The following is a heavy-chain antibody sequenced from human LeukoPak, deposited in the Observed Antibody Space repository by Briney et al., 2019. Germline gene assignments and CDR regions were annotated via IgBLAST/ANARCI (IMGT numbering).Heavy chain of an antibody. Sequence: PGGSLRLSCAASRFTFSDYALNWVRQAPGKGLEWVSFITTSGGASYYADSVKGRFTVSRDNSKNTLFLQMSGLRAEDTAVYYCAKGTAVTTFFDSWGQGALVAVSS. J-gene: IGHJ4*02. V-gene: IGHV3-23*01. D-gene: IGHD4-17*01. CDR3: AKGTAVTTFFDS. CDR1: RFTFSDYA. CDR2: ITTSGGAS.